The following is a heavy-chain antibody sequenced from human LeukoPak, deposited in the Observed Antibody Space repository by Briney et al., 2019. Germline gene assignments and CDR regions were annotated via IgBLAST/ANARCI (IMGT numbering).Heavy chain of an antibody. CDR3: ARDPEPQQWLAYYFDY. CDR2: ISAYNGNT. D-gene: IGHD6-19*01. Sequence: ASVKVSCKASGYTFTSYGISWVRQAPGQGLEWMGWISAYNGNTNYAQKPQGRVTMTTDTSTSTAYMELRSLRSDDTAVYYCARDPEPQQWLAYYFDYWGQGTLVTVSS. J-gene: IGHJ4*02. V-gene: IGHV1-18*01. CDR1: GYTFTSYG.